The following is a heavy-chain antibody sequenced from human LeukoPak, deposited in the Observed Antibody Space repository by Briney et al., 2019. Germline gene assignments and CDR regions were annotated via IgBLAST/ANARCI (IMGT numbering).Heavy chain of an antibody. CDR2: INSDESRT. CDR1: GFTFNTFW. V-gene: IGHV3-74*01. CDR3: TANYNY. D-gene: IGHD3-10*01. Sequence: GGSLRLSCAASGFTFNTFWMHWVRQVPGKGLAWVSRINSDESRTNYADSVKGRFTISRDNAKNTLYLHMNSLRAEDTAVYYCTANYNYWGQGTLVTVSS. J-gene: IGHJ4*02.